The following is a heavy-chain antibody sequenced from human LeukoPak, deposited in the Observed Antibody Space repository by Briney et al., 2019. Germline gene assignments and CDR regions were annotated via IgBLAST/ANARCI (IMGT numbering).Heavy chain of an antibody. D-gene: IGHD3-22*01. CDR2: IYYSGST. Sequence: SETLSLTCSVSGGSIGSDGYYWNWIRQHPGKGLEWIGYIYYSGSTNYNPSLKSRVTISVDTSKNQFSLKLSSVTAADTAVYYCARGTDYYDSSGYYYYYYYMDVWGKGTTVTVSS. CDR1: GGSIGSDGYY. V-gene: IGHV4-61*08. J-gene: IGHJ6*03. CDR3: ARGTDYYDSSGYYYYYYYMDV.